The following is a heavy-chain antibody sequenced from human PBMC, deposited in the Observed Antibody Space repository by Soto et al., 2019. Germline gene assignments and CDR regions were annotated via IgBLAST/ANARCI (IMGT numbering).Heavy chain of an antibody. J-gene: IGHJ4*02. Sequence: ASVKLSCKASGDSFTSYAMHWVRQAPGQRLEWMGWINAGNGNTKYSQKFQGRVTITRDTSASTAYMELSSLRSEDTAVYYCARDLGYSDFDVHYWGQGTLVTVSS. D-gene: IGHD4-17*01. V-gene: IGHV1-3*01. CDR1: GDSFTSYA. CDR2: INAGNGNT. CDR3: ARDLGYSDFDVHY.